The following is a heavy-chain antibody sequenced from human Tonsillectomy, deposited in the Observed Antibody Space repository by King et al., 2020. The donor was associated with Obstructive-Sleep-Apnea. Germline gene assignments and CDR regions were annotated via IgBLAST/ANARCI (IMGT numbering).Heavy chain of an antibody. CDR2: IYYSGST. J-gene: IGHJ4*02. Sequence: VQLQESGPGLVKPSETLSLTCTGSGVSVSSGGYYWTWIRQPPGKGLEWIGHIYYSGSTNYNPSLKSRVTISADTSKNQFSLKLSSVTAADTAVYYCARGYSGSFGPYFDYWGQGTLVTVSS. V-gene: IGHV4-61*08. CDR3: ARGYSGSFGPYFDY. CDR1: GVSVSSGGYY. D-gene: IGHD1-26*01.